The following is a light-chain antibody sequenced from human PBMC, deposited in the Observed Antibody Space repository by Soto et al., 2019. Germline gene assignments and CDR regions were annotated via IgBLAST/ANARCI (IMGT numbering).Light chain of an antibody. J-gene: IGKJ4*01. CDR2: DAS. CDR3: QQRSNWLLT. V-gene: IGKV3-11*01. Sequence: EIVLTQSPATLSFSPGERATLSCRASQSVSSYLAWYQQKPGQAPRLLIYDASNRATGIPARFSGSGSGTDFTLTISSLEPDDFAVYYCQQRSNWLLTFGGGTKVEIK. CDR1: QSVSSY.